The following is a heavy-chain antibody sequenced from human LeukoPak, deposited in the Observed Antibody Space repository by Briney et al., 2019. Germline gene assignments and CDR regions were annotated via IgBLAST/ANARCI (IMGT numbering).Heavy chain of an antibody. J-gene: IGHJ6*02. D-gene: IGHD6-13*01. CDR2: ISSSSSYI. Sequence: GSLRLSCAASGFTFSSYSTNWVRQAPGKGLEWVSSISSSSSYIYYADSVKGRFTISRDNAKNSLYLQMNSLRAEDTAVYYCARDGAGLIAAADYYYGMDVWGQGTTVTVSS. CDR1: GFTFSSYS. CDR3: ARDGAGLIAAADYYYGMDV. V-gene: IGHV3-21*01.